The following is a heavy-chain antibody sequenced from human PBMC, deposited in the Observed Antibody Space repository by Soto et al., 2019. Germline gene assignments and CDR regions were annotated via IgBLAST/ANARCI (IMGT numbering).Heavy chain of an antibody. J-gene: IGHJ3*02. CDR1: GGTFSSYA. V-gene: IGHV1-69*01. D-gene: IGHD3-22*01. CDR3: ARLYDSSGYYYEAFDI. Sequence: QVQLVQSGAEVKKPGSSVKVSCKASGGTFSSYAISWVRQAPGQGLEWMGGIIPIFGTANYAQKFQGRVTITADESTSTADMELSSLRSEDTAVYYCARLYDSSGYYYEAFDIWGQGTMVTVSS. CDR2: IIPIFGTA.